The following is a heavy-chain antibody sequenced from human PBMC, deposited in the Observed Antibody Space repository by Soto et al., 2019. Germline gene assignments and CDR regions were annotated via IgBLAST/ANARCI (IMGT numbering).Heavy chain of an antibody. CDR2: INAGNGNT. Sequence: QVQLVQSGAEVKKPGASVKVSCKASGYTFTSYAMHWVRQAPGQRLEWMGWINAGNGNTKYSQKVQGRVTITRDTSASTAYMELSSLRSEDTAVYYCASRPCSGGSCPFDYWGQGTLVTVSS. J-gene: IGHJ4*02. CDR1: GYTFTSYA. D-gene: IGHD2-15*01. V-gene: IGHV1-3*01. CDR3: ASRPCSGGSCPFDY.